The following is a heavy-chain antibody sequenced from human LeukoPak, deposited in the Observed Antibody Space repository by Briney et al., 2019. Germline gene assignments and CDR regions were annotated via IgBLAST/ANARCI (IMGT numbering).Heavy chain of an antibody. Sequence: GASVKVSCKASGYTFTSYGISWVRQAPGQGLEWMGWISAYNGNTNYAQKLQGRVTMTTDTSTSTAYMELRSLRSDDTAVYYCARGRADIVVVPAAMNAFDIWGQGTMVTVSS. D-gene: IGHD2-2*01. CDR3: ARGRADIVVVPAAMNAFDI. J-gene: IGHJ3*02. CDR1: GYTFTSYG. CDR2: ISAYNGNT. V-gene: IGHV1-18*01.